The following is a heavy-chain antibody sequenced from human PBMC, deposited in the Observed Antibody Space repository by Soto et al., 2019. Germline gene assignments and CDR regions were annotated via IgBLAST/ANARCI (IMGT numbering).Heavy chain of an antibody. V-gene: IGHV1-2*02. J-gene: IGHJ2*01. Sequence: ASVKVSCKASGYTFNVYDMHWVRQAPGQGLEWMGWINPNSGGTNYAQKFQGRVTLTRDTSISTAYMELSSLRSDDTAVYYCTRDASSFSLFGERIPKNWYFDLWGRGTLVAVSS. D-gene: IGHD3-10*01. CDR1: GYTFNVYD. CDR3: TRDASSFSLFGERIPKNWYFDL. CDR2: INPNSGGT.